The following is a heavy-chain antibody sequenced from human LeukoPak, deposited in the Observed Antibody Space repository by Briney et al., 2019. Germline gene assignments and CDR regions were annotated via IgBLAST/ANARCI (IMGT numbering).Heavy chain of an antibody. D-gene: IGHD1-26*01. CDR1: GGSISSSSYY. CDR3: ARDKFPLVGATGDDAFDI. CDR2: IYYSGST. J-gene: IGHJ3*02. V-gene: IGHV4-39*07. Sequence: SETLSLTCTVSGGSISSSSYYWGWIRQPPGQGLEWIGSIYYSGSTYYNPSLKSRVTISVDTSKNQFSLKLSSVTAADTAVYYCARDKFPLVGATGDDAFDIWGQGTMVAVSS.